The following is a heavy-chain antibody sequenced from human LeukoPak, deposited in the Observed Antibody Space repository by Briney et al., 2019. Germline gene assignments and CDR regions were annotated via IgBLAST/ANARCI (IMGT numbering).Heavy chain of an antibody. CDR3: AREGGDSMIQGVIAD. Sequence: GGSLRLSCSASAFTVSSNYMSWVRQAPGKGLEWVSAIYAGGAAAYADSVKGRFIISRDNSKNTLYLQMNSLRAEDTALYYCAREGGDSMIQGVIADWGQGTLVTVSS. V-gene: IGHV3-53*01. J-gene: IGHJ4*02. CDR2: IYAGGAA. CDR1: AFTVSSNY. D-gene: IGHD3-10*01.